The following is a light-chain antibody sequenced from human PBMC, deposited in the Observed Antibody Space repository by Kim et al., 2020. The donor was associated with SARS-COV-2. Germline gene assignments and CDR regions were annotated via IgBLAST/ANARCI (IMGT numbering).Light chain of an antibody. V-gene: IGLV1-44*01. CDR2: SND. J-gene: IGLJ3*02. CDR1: TSNIGKNT. Sequence: QSVLTQSPSASGTPGQRVTISCSGSTSNIGKNTVNWFQQLPGTAPKLLIFSNDQRPPGVPDRFSGSRSGTSASLAISGLRSEDEADYYCAVWDDSLKQGVFGGGTQLTVL. CDR3: AVWDDSLKQGV.